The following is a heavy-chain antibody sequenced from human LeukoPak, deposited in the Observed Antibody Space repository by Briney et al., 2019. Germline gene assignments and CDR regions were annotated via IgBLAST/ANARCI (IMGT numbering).Heavy chain of an antibody. CDR1: GFIFSDHY. V-gene: IGHV3-72*01. CDR2: SRNKDNSYTT. D-gene: IGHD5-24*01. Sequence: PGGSLRLSCAASGFIFSDHYMDWVRQAPGKGLEWVGRSRNKDNSYTTEYAASVKGRFTISRDNAKNSLYQQMNSLRAEDTAVYYCARGRVEMDAFDIWGQGTMVTVSS. J-gene: IGHJ3*02. CDR3: ARGRVEMDAFDI.